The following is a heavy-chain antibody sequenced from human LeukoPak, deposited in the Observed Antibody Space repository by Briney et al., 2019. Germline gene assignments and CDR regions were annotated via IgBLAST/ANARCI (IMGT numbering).Heavy chain of an antibody. Sequence: PPETLSLTCAVSGGSISSGGYSWSWIRQPPGKGLEWIGYIYHSGSTYYNPSLKSRVTISVDRSKNQFSLKLSSVTAADTAVYYCARGVGDSYFDYWGQGTLVTVSS. J-gene: IGHJ4*02. CDR3: ARGVGDSYFDY. CDR2: IYHSGST. D-gene: IGHD3-10*01. CDR1: GGSISSGGYS. V-gene: IGHV4-30-2*01.